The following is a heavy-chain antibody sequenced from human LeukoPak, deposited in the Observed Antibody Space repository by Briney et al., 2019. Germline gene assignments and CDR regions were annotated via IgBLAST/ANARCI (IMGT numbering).Heavy chain of an antibody. V-gene: IGHV4-38-2*02. CDR2: IYRRGST. CDR1: GYSISSGYY. CDR3: ARLQFGASAPPDY. J-gene: IGHJ4*02. Sequence: PSETLSLTCTVSGYSISSGYYWGWIRQSPGKGLEWIGNIYRRGSTHYNPSLKSRVTISMDTSKNQFSLKLSSVTAADTAVYYCARLQFGASAPPDYWGQGTLVTVSS. D-gene: IGHD1-26*01.